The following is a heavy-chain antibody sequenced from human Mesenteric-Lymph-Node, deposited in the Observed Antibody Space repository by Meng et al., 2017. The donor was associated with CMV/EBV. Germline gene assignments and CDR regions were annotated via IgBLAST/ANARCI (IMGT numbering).Heavy chain of an antibody. CDR1: GFTFSSYA. V-gene: IGHV3-23*01. CDR2: ISGSGGST. Sequence: GGSLRLSCAASGFTFSSYAMSWVRQAPGKGLEWVSAISGSGGSTYYADSVKGRFTISRDNAKNSLYLQMNSLRAEDTAVYFCARGLLAVAVDYWGQGTLVTVSS. CDR3: ARGLLAVAVDY. D-gene: IGHD6-19*01. J-gene: IGHJ4*02.